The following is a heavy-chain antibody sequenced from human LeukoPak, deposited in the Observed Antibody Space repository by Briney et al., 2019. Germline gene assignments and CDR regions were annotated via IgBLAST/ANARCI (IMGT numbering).Heavy chain of an antibody. CDR3: ARDGGSSGWPNYYYYYMDV. V-gene: IGHV4-4*07. J-gene: IGHJ6*03. CDR1: GGSISSYY. D-gene: IGHD6-19*01. Sequence: SETLSLTCTVSGGSISSYYWSWIRQPAGKGLEWIGRIYTSGSTNYNPSLKSRVTMSVDTSKNQFSLKLSSVTAADTAVYYCARDGGSSGWPNYYYYYMDVWGKGATVTISS. CDR2: IYTSGST.